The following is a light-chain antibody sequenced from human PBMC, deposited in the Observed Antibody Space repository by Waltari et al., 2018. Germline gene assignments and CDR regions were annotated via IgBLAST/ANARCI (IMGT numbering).Light chain of an antibody. V-gene: IGKV3-11*01. J-gene: IGKJ4*01. Sequence: DILLTQSPATLSLSPGERATLACRTSQRVSTYLAWYQQKPGQAPRLLIYDASSRATGIPARFSGSGSGTDFTLTISSLEPEDFAVYYCQQRSNWPPSLTFGGGTKVEIK. CDR3: QQRSNWPPSLT. CDR1: QRVSTY. CDR2: DAS.